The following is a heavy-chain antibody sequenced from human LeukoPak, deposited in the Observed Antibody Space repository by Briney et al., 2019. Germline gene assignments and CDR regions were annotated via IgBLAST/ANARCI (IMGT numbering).Heavy chain of an antibody. CDR1: GGSISSSSYY. Sequence: SETLSLTCTVSGGSISSSSYYWSWIRQHPGKGLEWIGYIYYSGSTYYNPCLKSRVTISVDTSKNQFSLKLSSVTAADTAVYYCARRNYDSSGYHLYYFDSWGQGTLVTVSS. J-gene: IGHJ4*02. V-gene: IGHV4-31*03. D-gene: IGHD3-22*01. CDR3: ARRNYDSSGYHLYYFDS. CDR2: IYYSGST.